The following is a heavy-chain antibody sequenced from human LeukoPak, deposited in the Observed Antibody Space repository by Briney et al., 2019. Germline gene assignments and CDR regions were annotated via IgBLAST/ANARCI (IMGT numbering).Heavy chain of an antibody. CDR2: INPNSGGT. CDR3: ASSPSYGSGSYYTFRYYGMDV. J-gene: IGHJ6*02. D-gene: IGHD3-10*01. V-gene: IGHV1-2*02. CDR1: GYTFTGYY. Sequence: ASVKVSCKASGYTFTGYYMHWVRRAPGQGLEWMGWINPNSGGTNYAQKFQGRVTMTRDTSISTAYMELSRLRSDDTAVYYCASSPSYGSGSYYTFRYYGMDVWGQGTTVTVSS.